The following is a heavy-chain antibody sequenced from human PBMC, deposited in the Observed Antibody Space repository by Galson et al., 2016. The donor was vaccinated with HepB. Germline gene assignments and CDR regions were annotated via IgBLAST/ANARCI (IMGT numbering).Heavy chain of an antibody. CDR3: VTDLGYNDKD. CDR2: INSNGITT. J-gene: IGHJ1*01. D-gene: IGHD3-22*01. V-gene: IGHV3-74*01. Sequence: SLRLSCAASGFTFSNYWMHWVRQAPGKRLVWVSRINSNGITTSYADSVKGRFTISRDNAKNTLYLQMNSLRAEDTAVYYCVTDLGYNDKDWGQGTLVTVSS. CDR1: GFTFSNYW.